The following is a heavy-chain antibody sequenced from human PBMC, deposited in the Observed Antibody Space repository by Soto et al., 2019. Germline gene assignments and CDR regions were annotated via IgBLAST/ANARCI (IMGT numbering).Heavy chain of an antibody. CDR1: GFTFSSYG. CDR2: IWYDGSNK. Sequence: GGSLRLSCAASGFTFSSYGMHWVRQAPGKGLEWVAVIWYDGSNKYYADSVKGRFTISRDNSKNTLYLQMNSLRAEDTAVYYCARTVGSDIVATIRTPRSYYGMDVWGQGTTVTVSS. V-gene: IGHV3-33*01. D-gene: IGHD5-12*01. J-gene: IGHJ6*02. CDR3: ARTVGSDIVATIRTPRSYYGMDV.